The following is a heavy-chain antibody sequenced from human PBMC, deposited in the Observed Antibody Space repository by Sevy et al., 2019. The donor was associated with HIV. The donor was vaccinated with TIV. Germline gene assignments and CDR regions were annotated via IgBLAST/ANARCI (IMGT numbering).Heavy chain of an antibody. CDR3: AKGANSGSSSYYYYYMDV. J-gene: IGHJ6*03. CDR2: ISGSGGST. D-gene: IGHD1-26*01. V-gene: IGHV3-23*01. Sequence: GGSLRLSCAASGFTFSSYAMSWVRQAPGKGLEWVSAISGSGGSTYYADSVKGRFTISRDNSKNTLYLQMNSLRAEDTAVYDCAKGANSGSSSYYYYYMDVWGKGTTVTVSS. CDR1: GFTFSSYA.